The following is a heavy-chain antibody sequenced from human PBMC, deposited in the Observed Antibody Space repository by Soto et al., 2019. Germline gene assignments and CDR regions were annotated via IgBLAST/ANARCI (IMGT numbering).Heavy chain of an antibody. CDR1: GGTFSSYA. V-gene: IGHV1-69*01. Sequence: QVQLVQSGAEVKKPGSSVKVSCKASGGTFSSYAISWVRQAPGQGLEWMGGIIPIFGTANYEQKFQGRVKITAEESTSTAYMELSSLRSEDTAVYYCATVLHWDTYYYDSSGRYYYYGMDVWGQGTTVTVSS. D-gene: IGHD3-22*01. J-gene: IGHJ6*02. CDR2: IIPIFGTA. CDR3: ATVLHWDTYYYDSSGRYYYYGMDV.